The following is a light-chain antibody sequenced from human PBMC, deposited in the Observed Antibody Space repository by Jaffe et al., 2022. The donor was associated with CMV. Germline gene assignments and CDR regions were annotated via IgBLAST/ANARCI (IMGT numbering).Light chain of an antibody. CDR1: QGINNY. CDR3: QQYKSNPYT. CDR2: AAY. J-gene: IGKJ2*01. V-gene: IGKV1-16*01. Sequence: DIQMTQSPSSLSASVGDRITISCRASQGINNYLAWFQQKPGEAPKSLIYAAYSLQGGVPSRFSGSGSGTDFSLTISSLQPEDSATYYCQQYKSNPYTFGQGTRVEIK.